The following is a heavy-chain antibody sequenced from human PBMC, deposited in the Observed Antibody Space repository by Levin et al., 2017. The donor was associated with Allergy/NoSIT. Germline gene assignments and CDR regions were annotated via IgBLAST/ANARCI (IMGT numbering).Heavy chain of an antibody. Sequence: SCAASGFTVSSNYMSWVRQAPGKGLEWVSVIYSGGGTYYADSVKGRFTISRDNSKNTLYLQMNSLRAEDTAVYYCARVGLWFGELAGGFDYWGQGTLVTVSS. J-gene: IGHJ4*02. CDR3: ARVGLWFGELAGGFDY. V-gene: IGHV3-53*01. CDR2: IYSGGGT. D-gene: IGHD3-10*01. CDR1: GFTVSSNY.